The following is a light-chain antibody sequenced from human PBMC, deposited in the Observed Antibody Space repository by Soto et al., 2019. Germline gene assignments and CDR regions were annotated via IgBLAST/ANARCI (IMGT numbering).Light chain of an antibody. CDR1: QSISSW. CDR2: KAS. J-gene: IGKJ1*01. Sequence: DIQMTQSPSTLSASVGDRVTITSRASQSISSWLAWYQQKPGKAPKLLIYKASSLESGVPSRFSGSGSGTEFNLTISSLQPDDFATYYYQQYSSYWTVGQGTKVEIK. CDR3: QQYSSYWT. V-gene: IGKV1-5*03.